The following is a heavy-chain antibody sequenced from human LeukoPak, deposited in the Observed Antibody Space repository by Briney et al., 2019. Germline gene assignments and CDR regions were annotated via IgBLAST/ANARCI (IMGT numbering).Heavy chain of an antibody. CDR3: ARRGITMIVVAQYYFDY. CDR1: GGSISSGSYI. V-gene: IGHV4-39*07. J-gene: IGHJ4*02. D-gene: IGHD3-22*01. Sequence: PSETLSLTCSVSGGSISSGSYIWGWIRQPPGKGLEWIGSIYYAGNTYYNPSLKSRVTISVDTSKNQFSLKLSSVTAADTAVYYCARRGITMIVVAQYYFDYWGQGTLVTVSS. CDR2: IYYAGNT.